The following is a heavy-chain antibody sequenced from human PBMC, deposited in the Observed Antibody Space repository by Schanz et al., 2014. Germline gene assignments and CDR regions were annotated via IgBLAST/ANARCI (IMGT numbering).Heavy chain of an antibody. CDR3: AKDLAGGSFYGDYDTFDY. CDR2: ISYDGNNK. D-gene: IGHD4-17*01. CDR1: GFIFSSYG. J-gene: IGHJ4*02. Sequence: QVQLVESGGGVVQPGRSLRLSCAASGFIFSSYGMHWVRQAPGKGLEWVAVISYDGNNKYFADSVKGRFTISRDNSKNTLYLQMNSLRAEDTAVYYCAKDLAGGSFYGDYDTFDYWGQGTLVTVSS. V-gene: IGHV3-30*18.